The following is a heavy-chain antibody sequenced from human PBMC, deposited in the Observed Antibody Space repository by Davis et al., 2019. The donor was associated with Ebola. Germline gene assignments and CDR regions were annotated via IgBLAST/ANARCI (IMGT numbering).Heavy chain of an antibody. V-gene: IGHV4-4*02. Sequence: SETLSLTCTVSGGSISSSNWWSWVRQPPGKGLEWIGEIYHSGSTNYNPSLKSRVTISVDTSKDHFSLKLSSVTAADTAVYYCARGGTTGTSYWGQGTLVTVSS. CDR3: ARGGTTGTSY. CDR1: GGSISSSNW. J-gene: IGHJ4*02. CDR2: IYHSGST. D-gene: IGHD1-1*01.